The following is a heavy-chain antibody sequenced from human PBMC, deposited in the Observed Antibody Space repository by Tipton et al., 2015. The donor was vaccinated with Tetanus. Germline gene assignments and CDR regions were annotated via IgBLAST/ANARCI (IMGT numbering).Heavy chain of an antibody. CDR1: GFTVSSNY. V-gene: IGHV3-53*01. J-gene: IGHJ4*02. D-gene: IGHD3-22*01. Sequence: SLRLSCAASGFTVSSNYMSWVRQAPGKGLEWVSVIYSGGSTYYADSVKGRFTISRDNSKNTLYLQMNSLRAEDTAVYYCASTTYYYDSSGYSPLDYWGQGTLVTVSS. CDR3: ASTTYYYDSSGYSPLDY. CDR2: IYSGGST.